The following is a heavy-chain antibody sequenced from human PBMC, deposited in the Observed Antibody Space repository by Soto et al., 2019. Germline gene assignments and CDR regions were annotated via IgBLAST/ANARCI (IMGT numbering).Heavy chain of an antibody. J-gene: IGHJ6*02. Sequence: EVQLVESGGGLVQPGGSLRLSCAASGFTFSSYWMHWVRQAPGKGLVWVSRINSDGSSTSYADSVKGRFTISRDNAKNTLYLQMNSLRAEDTAVYYCARAGYDYVWGSYRYNHYGMDVWGQGTTVTVSS. CDR2: INSDGSST. CDR1: GFTFSSYW. D-gene: IGHD3-16*02. CDR3: ARAGYDYVWGSYRYNHYGMDV. V-gene: IGHV3-74*01.